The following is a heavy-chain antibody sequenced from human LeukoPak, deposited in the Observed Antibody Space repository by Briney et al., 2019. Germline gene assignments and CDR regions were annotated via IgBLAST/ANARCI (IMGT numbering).Heavy chain of an antibody. CDR1: GYSLTSYG. J-gene: IGHJ4*02. V-gene: IGHV1-18*01. CDR2: ITINGNT. CDR3: AREDSSGLDY. D-gene: IGHD6-19*01. Sequence: ASVKVSCKASGYSLTSYGVSWVRQAPGQGLEWMGWITINGNTNYAQKFQGRVAMTRDTSTNTAYMELRSLRFEDTAIYYCAREDSSGLDYWGQGTLVTVSS.